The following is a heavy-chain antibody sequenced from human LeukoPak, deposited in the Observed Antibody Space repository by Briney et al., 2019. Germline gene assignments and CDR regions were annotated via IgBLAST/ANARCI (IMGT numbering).Heavy chain of an antibody. CDR3: ATLGIFGVVPRDY. J-gene: IGHJ4*02. D-gene: IGHD3-3*01. V-gene: IGHV4-34*01. CDR2: INHSGST. CDR1: GGSFSGYY. Sequence: SETLSLTCAVYGGSFSGYYWSWIRQPPGKGLEWIGEINHSGSTNYSPSLKSRVTISVDTSKNQFSLKLSSVTAADTAVYYCATLGIFGVVPRDYWGQGTLVTVSS.